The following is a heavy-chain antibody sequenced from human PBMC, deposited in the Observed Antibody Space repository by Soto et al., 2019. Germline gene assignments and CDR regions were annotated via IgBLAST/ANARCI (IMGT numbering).Heavy chain of an antibody. J-gene: IGHJ3*02. V-gene: IGHV4-34*01. Sequence: SKTLSLTCAVYGGSFSGYYWSWIRQPPGKGLEWIGEINHSGSTNYNPSLKSRVTISVDTSKNQFSLKLSSVTAADTAVYYCARIQLGYDAFDIWGQGTMVTVSS. CDR2: INHSGST. D-gene: IGHD6-6*01. CDR1: GGSFSGYY. CDR3: ARIQLGYDAFDI.